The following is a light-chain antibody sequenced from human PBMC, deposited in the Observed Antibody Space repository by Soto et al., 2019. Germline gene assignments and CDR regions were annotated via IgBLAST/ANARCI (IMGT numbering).Light chain of an antibody. J-gene: IGLJ2*01. CDR2: EDN. Sequence: NFMLTQPHSVSESPGKTVTISCTRSSGSIASNYVQWYQQRPGSAPTTVIYEDNQRPSGVPDRFSRSIDSSSNSASPTISGLKTEDEADDYCQSYDSSNPVVFGGGTKLTVL. CDR1: SGSIASNY. V-gene: IGLV6-57*04. CDR3: QSYDSSNPVV.